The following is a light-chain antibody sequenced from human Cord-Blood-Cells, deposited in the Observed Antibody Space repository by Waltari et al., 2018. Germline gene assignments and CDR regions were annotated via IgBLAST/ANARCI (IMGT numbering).Light chain of an antibody. CDR1: QSVLYSSNNKNY. CDR3: QQYYSTPYT. V-gene: IGKV4-1*01. Sequence: DIVMTQSPDSLAVSLGERATINCKSSQSVLYSSNNKNYLAWYQQKPGHHPNLLIYWASTRVSGFPDRFSCSGSVTDVTLTISSLQAEDVAVYYCQQYYSTPYTFGQGTKLEIK. J-gene: IGKJ2*01. CDR2: WAS.